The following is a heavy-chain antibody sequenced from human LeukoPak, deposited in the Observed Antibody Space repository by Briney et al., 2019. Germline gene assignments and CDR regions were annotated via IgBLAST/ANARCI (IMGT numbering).Heavy chain of an antibody. CDR1: GYTFTSYG. CDR2: ISAYNGNT. V-gene: IGHV1-18*01. D-gene: IGHD3-3*01. Sequence: ASVKVSCKASGYTFTSYGISWVRQAPGQGLEWMGWISAYNGNTNYAQKLQGRVTMTTDTSTSTAYMELRSLRSDDTAVYYCAREDSLGDFWSGYLADYYYYGMDVWGQGTTVTVSS. J-gene: IGHJ6*02. CDR3: AREDSLGDFWSGYLADYYYYGMDV.